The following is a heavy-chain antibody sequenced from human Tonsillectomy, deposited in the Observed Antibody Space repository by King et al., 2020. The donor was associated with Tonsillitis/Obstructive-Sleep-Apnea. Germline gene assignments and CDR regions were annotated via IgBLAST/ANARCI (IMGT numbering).Heavy chain of an antibody. Sequence: VQLVESGGGLVQPGGSLRLSCAASGFTFRSYEMNWVRQAPGKGLEWVSYISSSGSTIHYADSVKGRFTISRDNTKNSLYMEMNSLRAEDTAVYYCAGPFPASCSGSGCSGGGWFAPWGQGPLLIVSS. CDR3: AGPFPASCSGSGCSGGGWFAP. V-gene: IGHV3-48*03. CDR1: GFTFRSYE. J-gene: IGHJ5*02. CDR2: ISSSGSTI. D-gene: IGHD2-15*01.